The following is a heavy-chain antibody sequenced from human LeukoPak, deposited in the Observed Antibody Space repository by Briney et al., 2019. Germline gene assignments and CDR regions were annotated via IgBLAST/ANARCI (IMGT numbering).Heavy chain of an antibody. D-gene: IGHD3-9*01. V-gene: IGHV4-39*01. CDR3: ARQVADYDILTGYYSWVYYYMDV. CDR2: IYYSGST. Sequence: KPSETLSLTCTVSGGSISSSSYYWGWIRQPPGKGLEWIGSIYYSGSTYYNPSLKSRVTISVDTSKNQFSLKLSSVTAADTAVYYCARQVADYDILTGYYSWVYYYMDVWGKGTTVTISS. J-gene: IGHJ6*03. CDR1: GGSISSSSYY.